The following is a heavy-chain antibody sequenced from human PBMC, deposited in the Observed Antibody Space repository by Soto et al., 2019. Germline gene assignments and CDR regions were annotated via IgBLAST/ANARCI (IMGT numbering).Heavy chain of an antibody. CDR2: IFHSGNS. V-gene: IGHV4-39*07. CDR1: GDSITTGSYY. CDR3: ARGQRNKWLVQSYYYYYGMDV. J-gene: IGHJ6*02. D-gene: IGHD6-19*01. Sequence: SETLSLTCTVSGDSITTGSYYWGWIRQPPGKGLEWIGSIFHSGNSYYNPSLKSRVTISVDTSKNQFSLKLTSVTAADTAVYYCARGQRNKWLVQSYYYYYGMDVWGQGTTVTVSS.